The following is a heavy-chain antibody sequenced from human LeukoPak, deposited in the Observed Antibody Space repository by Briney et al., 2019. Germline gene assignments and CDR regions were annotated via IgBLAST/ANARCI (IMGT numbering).Heavy chain of an antibody. J-gene: IGHJ5*02. Sequence: GGSLRLSCAASGFTFSSYAMSWVRQAPGKGLEWVSAISGSGGSTYYADSVKGRFTISRDNAKSSLYLQMNSLRAEDTAVYYCARVPTLTMIRGVNNWFDPWGQGTLVTVSS. CDR2: ISGSGGST. CDR1: GFTFSSYA. D-gene: IGHD3-10*01. CDR3: ARVPTLTMIRGVNNWFDP. V-gene: IGHV3-23*01.